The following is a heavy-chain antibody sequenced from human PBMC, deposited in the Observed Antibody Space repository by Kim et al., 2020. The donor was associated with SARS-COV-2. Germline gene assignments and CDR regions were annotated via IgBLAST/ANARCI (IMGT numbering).Heavy chain of an antibody. CDR2: ISSSGSTI. J-gene: IGHJ4*02. V-gene: IGHV3-48*03. D-gene: IGHD3-3*01. Sequence: GGSLRLSCAASGFTFSSYEMNWVRQAPGKGLEWVSYISSSGSTIYYADSVKGRFTISRDNAKNSLYLQMNSLRAEDTAVYYCARDVETIFGVVTHDYWGQGTLVTVSS. CDR1: GFTFSSYE. CDR3: ARDVETIFGVVTHDY.